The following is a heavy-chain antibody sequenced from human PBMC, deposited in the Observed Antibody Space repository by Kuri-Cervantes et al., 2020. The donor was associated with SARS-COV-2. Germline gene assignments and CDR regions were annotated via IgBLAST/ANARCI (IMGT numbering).Heavy chain of an antibody. CDR1: GYTFTSYA. CDR3: ARDLGAVAGLGYGMYV. V-gene: IGHV1-3*01. J-gene: IGHJ6*02. CDR2: NNAGNGNT. D-gene: IGHD6-19*01. Sequence: ASVKVSCKASGYTFTSYAMHWVRQAPGQRLEWMGWNNAGNGNTKYSQKFQGRVTITRDTSASTAYMELSSLRSEDTAVYYCARDLGAVAGLGYGMYVWGQEPTVPVSS.